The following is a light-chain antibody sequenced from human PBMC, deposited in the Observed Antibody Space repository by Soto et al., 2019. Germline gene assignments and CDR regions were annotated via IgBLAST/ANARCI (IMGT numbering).Light chain of an antibody. CDR1: SSDVGSYDL. Sequence: QSVLTQPASVSGSPGQSITISCTGTSSDVGSYDLVSWYQQHPGKAPRLIIYEVTKRPSGVSNRFSGSKSGSTVSLTLSGLQADDDADYFCCSYSGVSTYVFVTRTKVTVL. J-gene: IGLJ1*01. CDR2: EVT. V-gene: IGLV2-23*02. CDR3: CSYSGVSTYV.